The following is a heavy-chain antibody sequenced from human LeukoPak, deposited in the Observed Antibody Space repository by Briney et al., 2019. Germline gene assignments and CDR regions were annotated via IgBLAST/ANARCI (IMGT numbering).Heavy chain of an antibody. CDR3: ARAGDYYDKGVLGY. V-gene: IGHV1-3*01. CDR1: GYTFTSYA. Sequence: ASVKVSCKASGYTFTSYAMHWVRQAPGQRLEWMGWINAGNGNTKYSQKFQGRVTITRDTSASTAYMELSSLRSEDTAVYYCARAGDYYDKGVLGYWGQGTLVTVSS. J-gene: IGHJ4*02. D-gene: IGHD3-22*01. CDR2: INAGNGNT.